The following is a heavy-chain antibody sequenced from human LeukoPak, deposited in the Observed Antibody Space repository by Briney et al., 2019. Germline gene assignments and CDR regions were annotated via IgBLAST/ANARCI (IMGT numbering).Heavy chain of an antibody. CDR3: VYQVQGVVK. CDR1: GFTFSSYV. D-gene: IGHD3-3*01. V-gene: IGHV3-64*05. J-gene: IGHJ4*02. CDR2: ISGDGAST. Sequence: GGSLRLSCAASGFTFSSYVMHWVRKAPGKGLEYVSGISGDGASTYYADSVKGRFTISRDNSKNTLYVQMTSLRPEDTAVYYCVYQVQGVVKWGQGTLVTVSS.